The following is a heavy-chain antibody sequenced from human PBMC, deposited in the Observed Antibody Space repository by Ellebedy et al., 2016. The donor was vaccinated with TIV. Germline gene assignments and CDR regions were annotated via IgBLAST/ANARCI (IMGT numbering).Heavy chain of an antibody. CDR3: ARRASYGDYAVQVNPWFDP. CDR1: GFNFRSYW. Sequence: GESLKISCAASGFNFRSYWMTWVRQAPGKGLEWVAKIRQEGDEIYYVESVKGRFTISRDNAKNSLFLQMNSLRVEDTAVYSCARRASYGDYAVQVNPWFDPWGQGTLVTVSS. CDR2: IRQEGDEI. V-gene: IGHV3-7*01. J-gene: IGHJ5*02. D-gene: IGHD4-17*01.